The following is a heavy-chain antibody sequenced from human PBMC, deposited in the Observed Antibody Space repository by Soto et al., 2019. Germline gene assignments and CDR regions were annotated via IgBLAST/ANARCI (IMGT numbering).Heavy chain of an antibody. CDR3: ARDSIAARPGYYYYYGMDV. D-gene: IGHD6-6*01. CDR1: GYTFTSYG. Sequence: QVQLVQSGAEVKKPGASVKVSCKASGYTFTSYGISWVRQAPGQGLEWVGWIGAYNGNTNYAQKLQGRGTMTTDTSTSTAYMELRSLRSDDTAVYYCARDSIAARPGYYYYYGMDVWGQGTTVTVSS. V-gene: IGHV1-18*01. J-gene: IGHJ6*02. CDR2: IGAYNGNT.